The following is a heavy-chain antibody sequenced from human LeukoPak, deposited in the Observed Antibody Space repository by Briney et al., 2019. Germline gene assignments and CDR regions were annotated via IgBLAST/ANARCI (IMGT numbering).Heavy chain of an antibody. CDR3: ARFIVATQEFDY. CDR2: ISVYNGNT. D-gene: IGHD5-12*01. J-gene: IGHJ4*02. Sequence: ASVKVSCKASGYTFTDYGIAWVRQAPGQGLEWVGWISVYNGNTNYAEKLQGRVNVTTDRSTSTAYMELRSLRSDDTAVYYCARFIVATQEFDYWGQGTLVTVSS. V-gene: IGHV1-18*01. CDR1: GYTFTDYG.